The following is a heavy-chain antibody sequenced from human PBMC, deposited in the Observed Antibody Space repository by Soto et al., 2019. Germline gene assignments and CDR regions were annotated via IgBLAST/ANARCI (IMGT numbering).Heavy chain of an antibody. CDR2: IFSNDEK. V-gene: IGHV2-26*01. CDR3: ARITIFGVVITSSYNWFDP. Sequence: QVTLKESGPVLVKPTEALTLTCTVSGFSLSNARMGVSWIRQPPGKALEWLAHIFSNDEKSYSTSLKSRLTISKDTSKRQVVLTMPDMDPVDTATYYCARITIFGVVITSSYNWFDPWGQGTLVTVSS. CDR1: GFSLSNARMG. D-gene: IGHD3-3*01. J-gene: IGHJ5*02.